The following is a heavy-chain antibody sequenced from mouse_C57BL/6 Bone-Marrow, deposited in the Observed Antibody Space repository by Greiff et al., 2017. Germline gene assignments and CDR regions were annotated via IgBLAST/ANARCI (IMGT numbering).Heavy chain of an antibody. CDR3: AISLFAY. V-gene: IGHV1-9*01. CDR1: GYTFSGYW. CDR2: IFPGSGYT. Sequence: QVQLQQSGAELVKPGASVKLSCKASGYTFSGYWIEWVKQRPGHGLEWIGEIFPGSGYTNYNDKFKGKATFTADTSSNTAYMQLSSLTTEDSAVYYCAISLFAYWGQGTLVTVSA. J-gene: IGHJ3*01.